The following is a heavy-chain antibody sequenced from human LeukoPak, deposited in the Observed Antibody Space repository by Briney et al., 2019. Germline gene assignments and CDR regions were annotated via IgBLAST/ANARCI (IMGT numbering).Heavy chain of an antibody. D-gene: IGHD6-13*01. J-gene: IGHJ5*02. CDR2: MSSRGSII. CDR1: GFTFSSYG. V-gene: IGHV3-48*03. CDR3: ARGAAGGMYNWFDP. Sequence: GGSLRLSCAASGFTFSSYGMNWVRQAPGKGLEWVSYMSSRGSIIFYADSVKGRFTISRDNAKNSLYLQMDSLRVEDTAVNYCARGAAGGMYNWFDPWGQGTLVTVSS.